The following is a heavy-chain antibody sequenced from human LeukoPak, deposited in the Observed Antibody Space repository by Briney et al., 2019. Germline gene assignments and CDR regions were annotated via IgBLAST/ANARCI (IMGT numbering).Heavy chain of an antibody. D-gene: IGHD5-18*01. V-gene: IGHV4-59*01. Sequence: TSETLSLTCTVSGGSISSYYWTWIRQPPGEGLEWIGYISYSGRTNYNPSLKSRVTISVDSSKNQFSLKVSSVTAADTAVYYCAGAAYSYSYRWFDPWGQGTLVTVSP. CDR2: ISYSGRT. CDR1: GGSISSYY. CDR3: AGAAYSYSYRWFDP. J-gene: IGHJ5*02.